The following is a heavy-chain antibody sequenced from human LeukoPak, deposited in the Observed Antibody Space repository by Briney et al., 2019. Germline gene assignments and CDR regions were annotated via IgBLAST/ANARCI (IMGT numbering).Heavy chain of an antibody. CDR3: ARDPDVDGGNSELDY. CDR2: ISAYNGNT. Sequence: APVKVSCKASGYTFTSYGISWVRQAPGQRLEWMGWISAYNGNTNYAQKLQGRVTMTTDTSTSTAYMELRSLRSDDTAVYYCARDPDVDGGNSELDYWGQGTLVTVSS. CDR1: GYTFTSYG. J-gene: IGHJ4*02. D-gene: IGHD4-23*01. V-gene: IGHV1-18*01.